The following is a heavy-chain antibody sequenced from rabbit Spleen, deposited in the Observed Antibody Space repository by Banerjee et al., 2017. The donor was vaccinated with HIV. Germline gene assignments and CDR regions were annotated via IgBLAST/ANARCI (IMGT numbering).Heavy chain of an antibody. CDR3: ARDPAYASSSGYHIPYL. V-gene: IGHV1S7*01. D-gene: IGHD1-1*01. CDR1: GFSFSSYY. J-gene: IGHJ6*01. CDR2: IDPIFGTT. Sequence: QLEESGGDLVKPGASLTLTCTASGFSFSSYYMSWVRQAPGKGLEWIGYIDPIFGTTYYASWVNGRFSISRENTQNTVSLQLNSLTAADTATYFCARDPAYASSSGYHIPYLWGPGTLVTVS.